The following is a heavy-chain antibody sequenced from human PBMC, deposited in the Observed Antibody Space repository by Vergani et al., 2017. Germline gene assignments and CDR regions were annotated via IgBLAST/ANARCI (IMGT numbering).Heavy chain of an antibody. CDR1: GFTFSSYA. CDR3: ARGYCSSTSCYPIDY. V-gene: IGHV3-30*01. J-gene: IGHJ4*02. Sequence: QVQLVESGGGVVQPGRSLRLSCAASGFTFSSYAMHWVRQAPGKGLEWVAVISYDGSNKYYADSVKGRFTISRDNSKNTLYLQMNSLRAEDTAVYYCARGYCSSTSCYPIDYWGQGTLVTVSS. CDR2: ISYDGSNK. D-gene: IGHD2-2*01.